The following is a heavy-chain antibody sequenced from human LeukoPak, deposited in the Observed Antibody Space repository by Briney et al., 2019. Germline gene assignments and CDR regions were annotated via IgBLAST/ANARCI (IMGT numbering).Heavy chain of an antibody. Sequence: PSETLSLTCTVSGDSMRSSTYSWGWIRQPPGKGLEWIATISYSGSTYYSPSLRSRATISIDTSKNQFSLNLSSVTAADTAVYYCSSRHRYASDIWGQGTMVTVSS. J-gene: IGHJ3*02. CDR1: GDSMRSSTYS. V-gene: IGHV4-39*01. CDR2: ISYSGST. CDR3: SSRHRYASDI.